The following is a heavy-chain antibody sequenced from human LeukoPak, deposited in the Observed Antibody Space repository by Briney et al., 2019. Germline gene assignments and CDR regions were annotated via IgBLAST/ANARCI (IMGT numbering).Heavy chain of an antibody. D-gene: IGHD2-2*01. CDR3: ARDSVVSRTFGI. CDR2: IYHSGST. J-gene: IGHJ3*02. V-gene: IGHV4-30-2*01. Sequence: SETLSLTCTVSGGSISSGGYYWSWIRQPPGKGLEWIGYIYHSGSTYYNPSLKSRVTISVDRSKNQFSLKLSSVTAADTAVYYCARDSVVSRTFGIWGQGTMVTVSS. CDR1: GGSISSGGYY.